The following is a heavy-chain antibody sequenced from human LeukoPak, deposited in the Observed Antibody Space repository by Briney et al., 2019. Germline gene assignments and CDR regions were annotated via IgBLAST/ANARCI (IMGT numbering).Heavy chain of an antibody. J-gene: IGHJ6*02. CDR3: ARIRHSGIDYYYYGMDV. CDR2: TYYSAST. CDR1: GRSISSYY. V-gene: IGHV4-59*01. Sequence: SETLSLTCTVSGRSISSYYWSWIRQPPGQGLEWIGYTYYSASTNYNPSLKSRVTISVDTSKNQFSLKLSSVTAADTAVYYCARIRHSGIDYYYYGMDVWGQGTTVTVSS. D-gene: IGHD3-10*01.